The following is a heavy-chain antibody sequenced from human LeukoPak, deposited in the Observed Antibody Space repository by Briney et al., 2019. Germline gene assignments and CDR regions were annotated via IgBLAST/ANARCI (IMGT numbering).Heavy chain of an antibody. V-gene: IGHV3-66*01. CDR3: ARGGVRGVISDSYGMDV. D-gene: IGHD3-10*01. CDR1: GFTVSSNY. J-gene: IGHJ6*02. Sequence: GGSLRLSCAASGFTVSSNYMSWVRQAPGKGLEWVSVIYSGGSTYYADSVKGRFTISRDNSKNTLYLQMNSLRAEDTAVYYCARGGVRGVISDSYGMDVWGQGTTVTVSS. CDR2: IYSGGST.